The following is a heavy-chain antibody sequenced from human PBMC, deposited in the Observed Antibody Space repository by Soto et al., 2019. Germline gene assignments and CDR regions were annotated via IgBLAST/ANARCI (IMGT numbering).Heavy chain of an antibody. CDR1: GGSISSYY. CDR2: IYYSGST. D-gene: IGHD4-17*01. J-gene: IGHJ6*02. Sequence: PSETLSLTCTVSGGSISSYYWSWIRQPPGKGLEWIGYIYYSGSTNYNPSLKSRVTISVDTSKNQFSLKLSSVTAADTAVYYCARDGDYVRGYYYYYGMDVWGQGTTVTVS. V-gene: IGHV4-59*01. CDR3: ARDGDYVRGYYYYYGMDV.